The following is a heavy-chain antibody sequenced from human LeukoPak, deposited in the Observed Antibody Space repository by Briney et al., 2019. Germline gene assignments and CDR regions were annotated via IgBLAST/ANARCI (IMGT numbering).Heavy chain of an antibody. D-gene: IGHD1-26*01. Sequence: PGGSLRLSCEACGFVFSGYGMHWVRQTPGKGLEWVAVVWHDGSNKYYRDSVKGRFTISRDNSKNTLFLQMNSLRADATAVYYCASGSGSLPNWGQGTLVTVSS. J-gene: IGHJ4*02. V-gene: IGHV3-33*01. CDR2: VWHDGSNK. CDR1: GFVFSGYG. CDR3: ASGSGSLPN.